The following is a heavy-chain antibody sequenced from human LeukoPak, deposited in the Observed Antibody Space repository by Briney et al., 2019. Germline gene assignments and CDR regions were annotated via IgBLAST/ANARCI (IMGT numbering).Heavy chain of an antibody. CDR3: ARYSSSWYPDYYYMDV. V-gene: IGHV4-4*07. CDR2: IYTSGST. D-gene: IGHD6-13*01. CDR1: GGPISSYY. Sequence: SETLSLTCTVSGGPISSYYWSWIRQPAGKGLEWIGRIYTSGSTNYNPSLKSRVTMSVDTSKNQFSLKLSSVTAADTAVYYCARYSSSWYPDYYYMDVWGKGTTVTVSS. J-gene: IGHJ6*03.